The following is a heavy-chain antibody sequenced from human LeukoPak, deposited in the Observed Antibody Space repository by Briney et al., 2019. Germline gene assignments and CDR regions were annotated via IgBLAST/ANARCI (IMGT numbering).Heavy chain of an antibody. V-gene: IGHV1-2*06. D-gene: IGHD4-23*01. J-gene: IGHJ4*02. CDR1: GYTFTGYY. CDR3: ARTRHMVVTPFFVY. CDR2: INPNSGGT. Sequence: ASVKVSCKASGYTFTGYYMHWVRQAPGQGLEWMGRINPNSGGTNYAQKFQGRVTMTRDTSISTAYMELSRLRSDDTAVYYCARTRHMVVTPFFVYWGQGTLVTVSS.